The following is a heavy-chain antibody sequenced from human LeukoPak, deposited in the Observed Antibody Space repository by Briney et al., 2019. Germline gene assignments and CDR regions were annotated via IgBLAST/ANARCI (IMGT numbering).Heavy chain of an antibody. D-gene: IGHD6-19*01. J-gene: IGHJ4*02. V-gene: IGHV4-59*01. CDR1: GGSINNYY. CDR2: IYYSGNT. Sequence: SETLSLTCTVSGGSINNYYWSWIRQPPGKGLEWIGYIYYSGNTNYNPSLKSRVTISVDTSKNQFSLNPSSVTPADTAIYYCARTPPEESWLVYFDSWGQGTLVTVSS. CDR3: ARTPPEESWLVYFDS.